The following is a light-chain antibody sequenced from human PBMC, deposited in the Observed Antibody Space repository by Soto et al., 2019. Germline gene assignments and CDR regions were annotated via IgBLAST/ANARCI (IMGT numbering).Light chain of an antibody. V-gene: IGKV3-20*01. CDR3: QQYYSSPRT. CDR1: QTGDSRY. Sequence: EIVLTQSPGTLSLSPGETATLSCRASQTGDSRYLAWYQQKRGQAPSLLIYAASRRASGVPDRFSGSGSGTDFTLTISSLQAEDVAVYYCQQYYSSPRTFGGGTKVDIK. CDR2: AAS. J-gene: IGKJ4*01.